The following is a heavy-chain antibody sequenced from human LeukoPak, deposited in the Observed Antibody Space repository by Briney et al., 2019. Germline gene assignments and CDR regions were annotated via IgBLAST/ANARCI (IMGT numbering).Heavy chain of an antibody. CDR1: GFTFSSYD. Sequence: GGSLRLSCAASGFTFSSYDMSWVRQAPGKGPEWVSGMSGSGGSTYHADSVEGRFTISRDNSKNTLYLQMNSLRAEDTAVYYCAKRGPARNNCFDPWGQGTLVTVSS. CDR3: AKRGPARNNCFDP. V-gene: IGHV3-23*01. CDR2: MSGSGGST. J-gene: IGHJ5*02. D-gene: IGHD6-6*01.